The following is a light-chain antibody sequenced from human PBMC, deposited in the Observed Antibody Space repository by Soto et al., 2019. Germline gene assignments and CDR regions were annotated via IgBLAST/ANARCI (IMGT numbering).Light chain of an antibody. CDR3: QQYNSYSWT. CDR2: DAS. CDR1: QSISSW. V-gene: IGKV1-5*01. J-gene: IGKJ1*01. Sequence: DIQMTQSPSTLSASVGDRVAITCRASQSISSWLAWYQQKPGKAPKLLIYDASYLQSGVPSRFGGSGFGTEFTLTISSLQPDDFATYYCQQYNSYSWTFGQGTKVDIK.